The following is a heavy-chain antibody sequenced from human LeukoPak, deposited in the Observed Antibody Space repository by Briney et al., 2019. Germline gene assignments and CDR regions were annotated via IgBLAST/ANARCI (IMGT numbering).Heavy chain of an antibody. Sequence: PEGSLRLSCVTSGFSFNGYSLNWVRQAPGKGLEWGSVISSSGSFIYYEDSVKGRFIITRDNAKNSLFLQLNSLRAEDTGVYYCARDQGCYTDYEVDYWGQGTLVTVSS. CDR3: ARDQGCYTDYEVDY. J-gene: IGHJ4*02. CDR1: GFSFNGYS. V-gene: IGHV3-21*01. D-gene: IGHD2-2*02. CDR2: ISSSGSFI.